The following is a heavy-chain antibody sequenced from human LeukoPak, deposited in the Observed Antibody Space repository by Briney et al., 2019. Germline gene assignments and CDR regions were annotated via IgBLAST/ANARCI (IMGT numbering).Heavy chain of an antibody. CDR2: ISGSGGST. CDR3: ARDSDIAVAYDY. V-gene: IGHV3-23*01. CDR1: GFTFSSYA. D-gene: IGHD6-19*01. Sequence: GGSLRLSCAASGFTFSSYAMSWVRQAPGKGQEWVSAISGSGGSTYYADSVKGRFTISRDNSKNTLYLQMNSLRAEDTAVYYCARDSDIAVAYDYWGQGTLVTVSS. J-gene: IGHJ4*02.